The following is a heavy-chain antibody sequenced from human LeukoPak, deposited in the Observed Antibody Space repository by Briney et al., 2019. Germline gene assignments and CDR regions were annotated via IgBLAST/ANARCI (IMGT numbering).Heavy chain of an antibody. CDR3: ARGSGYAYPYGMDV. J-gene: IGHJ6*02. Sequence: GGSLRLSCAASGFTFSSYWMSWVRQAPGKGLEWVANIKQDGSEKYYVDSVKCRFTISRDNAKNSLYLQMNSLRAEDTAVYYCARGSGYAYPYGMDVWGQGTTVTVSS. D-gene: IGHD5-12*01. V-gene: IGHV3-7*01. CDR1: GFTFSSYW. CDR2: IKQDGSEK.